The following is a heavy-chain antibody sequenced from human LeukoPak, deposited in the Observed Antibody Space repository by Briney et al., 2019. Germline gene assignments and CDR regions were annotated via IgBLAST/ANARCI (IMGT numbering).Heavy chain of an antibody. Sequence: PGGSLRLSCAASGFTVSSNFMSWVRQAPGKGLEWVSVIYSGGSTYHADSVKGRFTISRDNSKNTLYLQMNSLRTEDTAVYYCTRDETRDYGLDYWGQGTLVTVSS. D-gene: IGHD4-17*01. CDR2: IYSGGST. CDR3: TRDETRDYGLDY. J-gene: IGHJ4*02. V-gene: IGHV3-66*01. CDR1: GFTVSSNF.